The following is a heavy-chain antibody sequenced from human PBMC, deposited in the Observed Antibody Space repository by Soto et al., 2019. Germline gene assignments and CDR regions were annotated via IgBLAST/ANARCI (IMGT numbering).Heavy chain of an antibody. J-gene: IGHJ4*02. Sequence: WGSXRLSCSSSGVTWSDYYMGWIRQAPGKGLEWVSYISSSGSTIYYADSVKGRLAISRDSAKNSLYLQMNSLRAEDTAVYYCDRVVDSGYYTDHWGQGTLVTVSS. D-gene: IGHD3-22*01. CDR3: DRVVDSGYYTDH. CDR1: GVTWSDYY. CDR2: ISSSGSTI. V-gene: IGHV3-11*01.